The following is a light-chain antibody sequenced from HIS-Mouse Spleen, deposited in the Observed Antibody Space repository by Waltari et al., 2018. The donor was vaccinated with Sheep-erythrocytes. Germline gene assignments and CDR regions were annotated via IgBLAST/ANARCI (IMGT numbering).Light chain of an antibody. Sequence: QSALTQPRSVSGSPGQSVTISCTGTSLDVGCFNYVSWYQQHPGQAPKLMIYDVSKRPSGVPDRFSGSKSGNTASLTISGLQAEDEADYYCCSYAGSSTWVFGGGTKLTVL. CDR2: DVS. V-gene: IGLV2-11*01. J-gene: IGLJ3*02. CDR1: SLDVGCFNY. CDR3: CSYAGSSTWV.